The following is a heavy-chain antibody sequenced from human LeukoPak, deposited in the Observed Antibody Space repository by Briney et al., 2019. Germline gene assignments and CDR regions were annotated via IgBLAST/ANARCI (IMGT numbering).Heavy chain of an antibody. Sequence: GASVKVSCKVSGYTLTELSMHWVRQAPGKGLEWMGGFDPEDGETIYAQKFQGRVTMTEDTSTDTAYMELSSLRSEDTAVYYCATAFGGYSYGSLWFDPWVQGTLVTVSS. J-gene: IGHJ5*02. V-gene: IGHV1-24*01. CDR1: GYTLTELS. CDR2: FDPEDGET. CDR3: ATAFGGYSYGSLWFDP. D-gene: IGHD5-18*01.